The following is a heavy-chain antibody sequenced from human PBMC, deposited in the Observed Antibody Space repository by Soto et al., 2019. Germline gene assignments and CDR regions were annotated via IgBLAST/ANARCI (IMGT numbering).Heavy chain of an antibody. CDR1: GFTFSSYA. Sequence: GGSLRFSCAASGFTFSSYAMSWVRQAPGKGLEWVSAISGSGGSTYYADSVKGRFTISRDNSKNTLYLQMNSLRAEDTAVYYCAKVRSGTDAFDIWGQGTMVTVSS. V-gene: IGHV3-23*01. CDR3: AKVRSGTDAFDI. D-gene: IGHD1-1*01. CDR2: ISGSGGST. J-gene: IGHJ3*02.